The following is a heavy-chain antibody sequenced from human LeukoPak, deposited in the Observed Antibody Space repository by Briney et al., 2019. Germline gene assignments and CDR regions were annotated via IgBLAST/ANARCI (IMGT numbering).Heavy chain of an antibody. Sequence: GGSLRLSCAASGFTFSTYGMHWVRQAPGKGLEWVAFIRFDGTNKYYADSVKGRFTISRDNAKNSLYLQMNSLRAEDTAVYYCAREVGDFWSGNAFDIWGQGTMVTVSS. CDR3: AREVGDFWSGNAFDI. CDR1: GFTFSTYG. J-gene: IGHJ3*02. CDR2: IRFDGTNK. V-gene: IGHV3-30*02. D-gene: IGHD3-3*01.